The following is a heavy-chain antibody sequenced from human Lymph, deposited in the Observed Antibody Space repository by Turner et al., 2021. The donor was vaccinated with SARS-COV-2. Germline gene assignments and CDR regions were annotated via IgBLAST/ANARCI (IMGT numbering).Heavy chain of an antibody. D-gene: IGHD2-15*01. Sequence: GESGGGVVQPGGSLRISCAASGFTFDDYAMHWVRQAPGKGLEWVSLISGDGGGTYYADSVKGRFTISRDNSKHSLSLQMNSLRAEDTALYYCAKDPGYCSGGRCYSRTYFDFWGQGTLVTVSA. CDR1: GFTFDDYA. CDR2: ISGDGGGT. J-gene: IGHJ4*02. V-gene: IGHV3-43*02. CDR3: AKDPGYCSGGRCYSRTYFDF.